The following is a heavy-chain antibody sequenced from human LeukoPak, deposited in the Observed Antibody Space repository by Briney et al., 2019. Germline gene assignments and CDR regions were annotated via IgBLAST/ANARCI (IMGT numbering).Heavy chain of an antibody. CDR1: GYTFTSYY. CDR3: ARAVAGRGYFDY. V-gene: IGHV1-46*01. Sequence: ASVKVSFKASGYTFTSYYMHWVRQAPGQGLEWMGIINPSGGSTSYAQKFQGRVTMTRDTSTSTVYMELSSLRSEDTAVYYCARAVAGRGYFDYWGQGTLVTVSS. J-gene: IGHJ4*02. D-gene: IGHD6-19*01. CDR2: INPSGGST.